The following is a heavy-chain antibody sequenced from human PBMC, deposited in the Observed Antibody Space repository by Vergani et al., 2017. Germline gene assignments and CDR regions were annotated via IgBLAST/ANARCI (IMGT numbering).Heavy chain of an antibody. CDR3: ARERAWSGYYHNWFDP. V-gene: IGHV3-23*01. J-gene: IGHJ5*02. D-gene: IGHD3-3*01. CDR2: ISGSGGST. Sequence: EVQLLESGGGLVQPGGSLRLSCAASGFTLSSYAMSWVRQAPGKGLEWVSAISGSGGSTYYADSVKGRVTIPRDNSKNTLYLQMNSLRAEDTAVYYCARERAWSGYYHNWFDPWGQGTLVTVSS. CDR1: GFTLSSYA.